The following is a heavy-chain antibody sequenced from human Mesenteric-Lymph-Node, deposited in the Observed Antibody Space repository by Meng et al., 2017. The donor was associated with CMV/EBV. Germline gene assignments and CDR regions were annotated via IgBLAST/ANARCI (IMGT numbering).Heavy chain of an antibody. CDR1: GVSVTSGAYH. CDR3: AKSRSSTPGIVDD. V-gene: IGHV4-61*08. J-gene: IGHJ4*02. Sequence: QVQLQCSGPGLVKPSGTWSLTGIVSGVSVTSGAYHWSWIRQSPGKGLEWIGYIYGTGITIYNPSLKSRVTILLETSKNQFSLKLNSVTTADTAVYYCAKSRSSTPGIVDDWGQGTLVTVSS. CDR2: IYGTGIT. D-gene: IGHD2/OR15-2a*01.